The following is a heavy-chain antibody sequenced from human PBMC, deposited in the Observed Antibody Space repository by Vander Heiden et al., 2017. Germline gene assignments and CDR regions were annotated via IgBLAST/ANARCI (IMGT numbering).Heavy chain of an antibody. V-gene: IGHV5-51*01. CDR3: AMRGNYVGAWFDP. Sequence: ELQLVQSGAEVKKPGESLKISCKGSGYSFTSYWIGWVRQMPGKGLELMGIIYPGDSDTRYSPAVQGQVTISADKSSSTAYLQWRRMKASDTAMYYYAMRGNYVGAWFDPWGQGTMVTVYS. CDR1: GYSFTSYW. CDR2: IYPGDSDT. D-gene: IGHD1-7*01. J-gene: IGHJ5*02.